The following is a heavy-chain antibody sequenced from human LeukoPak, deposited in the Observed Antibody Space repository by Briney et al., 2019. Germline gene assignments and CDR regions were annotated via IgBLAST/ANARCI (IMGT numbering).Heavy chain of an antibody. D-gene: IGHD3-10*01. Sequence: GGSLRLSCATSGFTFSSHDMNWVRQAPGKGLEGVSSITGSSNSIDFADSVKGRFAISRDNAKNSLFLQMDSLRVEDTAVYYCVREGSGSTHYMDVWGKGTTVTVSS. V-gene: IGHV3-21*01. CDR2: ITGSSNSI. J-gene: IGHJ6*03. CDR3: VREGSGSTHYMDV. CDR1: GFTFSSHD.